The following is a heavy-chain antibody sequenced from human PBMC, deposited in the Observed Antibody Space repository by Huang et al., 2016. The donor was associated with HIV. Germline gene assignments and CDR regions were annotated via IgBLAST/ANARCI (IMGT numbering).Heavy chain of an antibody. CDR2: VVQSGGT. CDR1: GGSISSGAYS. Sequence: QLHLQESGSGLVKPSQTLSLTCAVSGGSISSGAYSWSWIRQPPGKGLEWIGCVVQSGGTYYNPSLKSRVTISVDRSKNNFALKLNSVAAADTAVYYCASQAVDYDYVWGSYRDYWGQGTLVTVSS. CDR3: ASQAVDYDYVWGSYRDY. V-gene: IGHV4-30-2*01. J-gene: IGHJ4*02. D-gene: IGHD3-16*02.